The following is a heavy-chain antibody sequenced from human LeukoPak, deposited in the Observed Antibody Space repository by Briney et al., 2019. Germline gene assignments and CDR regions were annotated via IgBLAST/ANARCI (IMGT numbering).Heavy chain of an antibody. Sequence: GGSLRLSCAASGFTLRSYWMTWVRQAPGKGLEWVSVISGSGANTYYPDSVKGRFTISRDNSRNTLSLQMNSLRAEDTAVYYCSKGPWTTLPAYFDYRGQGTL. CDR1: GFTLRSYW. CDR2: ISGSGANT. V-gene: IGHV3-23*01. J-gene: IGHJ4*01. D-gene: IGHD3/OR15-3a*01. CDR3: SKGPWTTLPAYFDY.